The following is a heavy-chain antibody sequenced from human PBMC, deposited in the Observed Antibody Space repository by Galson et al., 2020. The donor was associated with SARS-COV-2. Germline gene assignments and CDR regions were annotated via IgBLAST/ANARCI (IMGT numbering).Heavy chain of an antibody. CDR1: GYTLTELS. D-gene: IGHD3-9*01. V-gene: IGHV1-24*01. CDR2: FDPEDGET. Sequence: ASVKVSCKVSGYTLTELSMHWVRQAPGKGLEWMGGFDPEDGETIYAQKFQGRVTMTEDTSTDTAYMELSSLRSEDTAVYYCATAPAQYYDILTASYYYYYGMDVWGQGTTVTVSS. CDR3: ATAPAQYYDILTASYYYYYGMDV. J-gene: IGHJ6*02.